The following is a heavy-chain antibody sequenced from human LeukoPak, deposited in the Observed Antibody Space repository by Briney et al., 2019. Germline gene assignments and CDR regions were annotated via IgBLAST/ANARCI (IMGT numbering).Heavy chain of an antibody. Sequence: KPSETLSLTCTVSGGSISSYYWSWIRQPPGKGLEWIGYIYYSGSTNYNASLKSRVTISVDTPKNQFSLKLSSVTAADTAVDYCARARHSGYSKEWGKGTMVTVSS. CDR1: GGSISSYY. CDR3: ARARHSGYSKE. J-gene: IGHJ3*01. D-gene: IGHD5-12*01. V-gene: IGHV4-59*01. CDR2: IYYSGST.